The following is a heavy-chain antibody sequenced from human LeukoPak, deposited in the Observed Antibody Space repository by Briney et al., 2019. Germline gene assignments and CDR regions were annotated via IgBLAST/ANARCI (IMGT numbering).Heavy chain of an antibody. CDR1: GGTFSSYA. CDR2: IIPIFGTA. J-gene: IGHJ4*02. D-gene: IGHD3-22*01. Sequence: ASVKFSCKASGGTFSSYAISWVRQAPGQGLEWMGRIIPIFGTANYAQKFQGRVTITTDESTSTAYMELSSLRSEDTAVYYCAVYYDSSGYYYSYFDYWGQGTLVTVSS. V-gene: IGHV1-69*05. CDR3: AVYYDSSGYYYSYFDY.